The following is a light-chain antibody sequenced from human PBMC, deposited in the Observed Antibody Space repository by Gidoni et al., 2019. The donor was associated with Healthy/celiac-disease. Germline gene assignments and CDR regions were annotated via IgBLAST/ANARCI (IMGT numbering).Light chain of an antibody. CDR2: GAS. J-gene: IGKJ2*04. V-gene: IGKV3-20*01. CDR1: QSVSSSY. CDR3: QQYGSSPMCS. Sequence: VLTPSPGTLSLSPGERATLSCRASQSVSSSYLAWYQQKPGQAPRLLIYGASSRATGIPDRFSGSGSGTDFTLTISRLEPEDFAVYYCQQYGSSPMCSFGQGTKLEIK.